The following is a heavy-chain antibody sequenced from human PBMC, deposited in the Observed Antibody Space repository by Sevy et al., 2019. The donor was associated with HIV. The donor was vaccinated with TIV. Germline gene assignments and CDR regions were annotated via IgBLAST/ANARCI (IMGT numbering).Heavy chain of an antibody. V-gene: IGHV1-18*01. CDR2: ISGFNGDT. J-gene: IGHJ4*02. Sequence: ASLKVSCEASGYTFTNYAISWVRQAPGQGLEWMGWISGFNGDTKNAEKFQGRFTMTTDTSTKTAYMDLRSLRSDDTAVYYCVRGTTFYDFWTGGDYWGQGTLVTVSS. CDR3: VRGTTFYDFWTGGDY. CDR1: GYTFTNYA. D-gene: IGHD3-3*01.